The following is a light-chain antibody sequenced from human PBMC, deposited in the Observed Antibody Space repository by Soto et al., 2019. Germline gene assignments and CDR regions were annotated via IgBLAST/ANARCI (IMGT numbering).Light chain of an antibody. CDR3: SSYAGSNILVV. V-gene: IGLV2-8*01. CDR2: EVS. J-gene: IGLJ2*01. Sequence: QSALTQPPSASGSPGQSVTISCTGTSSDVGGYNYVSWYQQHPGKAPKLMIYEVSKRPSGAPDRFSGSKSGNTASLTVSGLQAEDEADYYCSSYAGSNILVVFGGGTKLTVL. CDR1: SSDVGGYNY.